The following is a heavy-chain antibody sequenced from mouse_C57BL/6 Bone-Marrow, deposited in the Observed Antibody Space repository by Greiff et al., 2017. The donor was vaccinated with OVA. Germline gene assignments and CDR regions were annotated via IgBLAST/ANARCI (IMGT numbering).Heavy chain of an antibody. CDR1: GYAFSNYW. Sequence: QVQLQQSGAELVKPGASVKISCKASGYAFSNYWMNWVKQRPGKGLEWIGQIYPGDGDTNYNGKFKGKASLTVDKSSSTGYIQLSSLTAEYSAVYFCARGAYWGQGTLVTVSA. CDR3: ARGAY. CDR2: IYPGDGDT. V-gene: IGHV1-80*01. J-gene: IGHJ3*01.